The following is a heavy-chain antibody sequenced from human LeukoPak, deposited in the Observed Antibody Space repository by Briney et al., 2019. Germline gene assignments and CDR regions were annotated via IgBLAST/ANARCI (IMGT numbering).Heavy chain of an antibody. CDR1: GFTFDDYD. D-gene: IGHD4-17*01. V-gene: IGHV3-20*04. CDR3: ARTRHLRYFDY. J-gene: IGHJ4*02. Sequence: PGGSLRLSCAASGFTFDDYDMSWVRQAPGKGLQWVSRILWNGVSTAYADSVKGRFTISRDRAKKSVHLHMTSLKAEDTALYYCARTRHLRYFDYWGQGTLVTVSS. CDR2: ILWNGVST.